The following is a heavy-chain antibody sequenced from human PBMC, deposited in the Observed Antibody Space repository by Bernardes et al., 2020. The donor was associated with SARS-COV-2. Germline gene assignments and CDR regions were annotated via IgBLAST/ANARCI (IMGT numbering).Heavy chain of an antibody. CDR3: ARNYRGPGSTTFDY. CDR2: INPGDGTT. Sequence: ASVKVSCKASGYTLTSYYIHWVRQAPGQGLEWMGIINPGDGTTRYSQKFQGRVSMTTDTSANTVSMDLSSLRSGDTAVYYCARNYRGPGSTTFDYWGQGTPVTVSS. CDR1: GYTLTSYY. V-gene: IGHV1-46*01. J-gene: IGHJ4*02. D-gene: IGHD1-1*01.